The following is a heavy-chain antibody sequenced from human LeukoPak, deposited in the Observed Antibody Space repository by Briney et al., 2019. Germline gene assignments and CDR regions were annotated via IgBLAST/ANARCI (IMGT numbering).Heavy chain of an antibody. CDR3: ATADPLAVAGIWFDP. CDR1: GGSISSNY. Sequence: SETLSLTCTVSGGSISSNYWSWIRQPPGKGLEWIGSIYHSGSTYYNPSLKSRVTISVDTSKNQFSLKLSSVTAADTAVYYCATADPLAVAGIWFDPWGQGTLVTVSS. CDR2: IYHSGST. D-gene: IGHD6-19*01. V-gene: IGHV4-38-2*02. J-gene: IGHJ5*02.